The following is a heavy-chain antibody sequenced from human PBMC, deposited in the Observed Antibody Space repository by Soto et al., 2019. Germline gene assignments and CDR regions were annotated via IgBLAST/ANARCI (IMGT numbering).Heavy chain of an antibody. J-gene: IGHJ6*02. Sequence: EAQLVESGGGVVQPGGSLRLSCAASGFTSSAYDMHWVRQATGKGLAWVSAIGAADDPYYLGSVKGRFTISRENARNSFYLQMNNLRAGDTAVYYCARAYSGRLPRRADYYFAMDVWGQGTTVTVSS. CDR3: ARAYSGRLPRRADYYFAMDV. CDR1: GFTSSAYD. CDR2: IGAADDP. V-gene: IGHV3-13*05. D-gene: IGHD2-21*01.